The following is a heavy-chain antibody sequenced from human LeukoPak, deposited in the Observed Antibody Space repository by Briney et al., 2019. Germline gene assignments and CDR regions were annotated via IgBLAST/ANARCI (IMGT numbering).Heavy chain of an antibody. D-gene: IGHD2-21*02. CDR1: GDTFTSYG. CDR3: ARDRRVVVTAIHYFDY. Sequence: ASVKVSCKASGDTFTSYGISWVRQAPGQGLEWMGWISAYNGNTNYAQKLQGRVTMTTDTSTSTAYMELRSLRSDDTAVYYCARDRRVVVTAIHYFDYWGQGTLVTLSS. CDR2: ISAYNGNT. V-gene: IGHV1-18*01. J-gene: IGHJ4*02.